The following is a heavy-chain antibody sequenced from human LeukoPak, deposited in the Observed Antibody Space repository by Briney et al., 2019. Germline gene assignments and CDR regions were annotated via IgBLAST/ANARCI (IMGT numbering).Heavy chain of an antibody. V-gene: IGHV1-18*01. D-gene: IGHD6-13*01. CDR2: ISSYNGNT. Sequence: ASVKVSCKASGYTFTYHGFSWVRQAPGQGLEWMGWISSYNGNTNYLEKFQGRLTMTTDTSTSTTYMELRSLTSDDTAVYYCARDGSSAGTGGAYWGQGSLVTVSS. J-gene: IGHJ4*02. CDR3: ARDGSSAGTGGAY. CDR1: GYTFTYHG.